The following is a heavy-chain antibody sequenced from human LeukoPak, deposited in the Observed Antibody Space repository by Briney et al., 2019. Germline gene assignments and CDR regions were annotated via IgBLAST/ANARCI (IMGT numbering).Heavy chain of an antibody. D-gene: IGHD3-22*01. CDR3: AGEVIFPSCWFDP. Sequence: PGGSLRLSCAASGFTFSSYWMSWVRQAPGKGLEWVANIKQDGSEKYYVDSVKGRFTISRDNAKNSLHLQMNSLRAEDTAVYYCAGEVIFPSCWFDPWGQGTLVTVSS. CDR1: GFTFSSYW. J-gene: IGHJ5*02. V-gene: IGHV3-7*01. CDR2: IKQDGSEK.